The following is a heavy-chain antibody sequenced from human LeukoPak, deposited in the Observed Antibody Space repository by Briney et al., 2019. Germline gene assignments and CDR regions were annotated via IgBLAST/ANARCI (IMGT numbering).Heavy chain of an antibody. V-gene: IGHV4-30-2*01. CDR3: ARTGDYFHF. J-gene: IGHJ4*02. CDR1: GGSISSGGYS. CDR2: IYHTGNT. Sequence: SETLSLTCAVSGGSISSGGYSWSWIRQPPGKGLEWIGYIYHTGNTNYNPSLKRRVTMSVDGSKNQFSLKLSSVTAADTAVYYCARTGDYFHFWGQGTLVILSS.